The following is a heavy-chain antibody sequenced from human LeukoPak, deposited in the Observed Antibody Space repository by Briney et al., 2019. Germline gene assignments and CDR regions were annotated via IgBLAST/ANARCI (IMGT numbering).Heavy chain of an antibody. CDR1: GGSISSGDYY. Sequence: SETLSLTCTVSGGSISSGDYYWSWIRQPPGKGLEWFGYIYYSGSTYYNPSLKSRVTISVDTSKNQFSLKLSSVTAADTAVYYCARRPSTVEGAFDIWGQGTMVTVSS. J-gene: IGHJ3*02. D-gene: IGHD4-23*01. CDR2: IYYSGST. V-gene: IGHV4-30-4*08. CDR3: ARRPSTVEGAFDI.